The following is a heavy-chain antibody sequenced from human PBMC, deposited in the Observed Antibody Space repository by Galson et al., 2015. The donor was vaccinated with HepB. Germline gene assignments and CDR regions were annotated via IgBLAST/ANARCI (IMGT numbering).Heavy chain of an antibody. CDR2: IKRDGSEK. CDR1: GFTFSNSW. Sequence: SLRLSCAASGFTFSNSWMSWVRQAPGKGLEWVANIKRDGSEKYYVDSAKGRFTISRDNAKNSLFLQMDNLRAEDTAIYYCARGHFYDSSSFDYWGQGTPVTVSS. D-gene: IGHD3-22*01. J-gene: IGHJ4*02. CDR3: ARGHFYDSSSFDY. V-gene: IGHV3-7*01.